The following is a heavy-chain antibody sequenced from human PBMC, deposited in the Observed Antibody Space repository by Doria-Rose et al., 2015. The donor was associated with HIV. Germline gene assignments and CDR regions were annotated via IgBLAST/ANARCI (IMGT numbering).Heavy chain of an antibody. Sequence: GPGAAKPSGTLSLTCAVSGGSISSSNWWSWVRQPPGKGLEWIGEIDHSGSIKYNPSLNSRVTISVDKSKNQFSLKLSSVTAADTAVYYCARGGLVASGAFDIWGQGTMVTVSS. D-gene: IGHD5-12*01. V-gene: IGHV4-4*02. CDR3: ARGGLVASGAFDI. CDR1: GGSISSSNW. J-gene: IGHJ3*02. CDR2: IDHSGSI.